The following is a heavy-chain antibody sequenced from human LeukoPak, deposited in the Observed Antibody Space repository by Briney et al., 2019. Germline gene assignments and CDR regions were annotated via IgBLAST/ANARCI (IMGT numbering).Heavy chain of an antibody. J-gene: IGHJ2*01. CDR1: GDSIRSGGYY. D-gene: IGHD3-10*01. CDR3: VRGGRGSGSDYWYLDL. Sequence: PSETLSLNCTVSGDSIRSGGYYWSWIRQHPGKGLEWIGYIFYSGSTYYNPSLQSRVTIVVDTSKNHFSLELNSVTAADTAVYYCVRGGRGSGSDYWYLDLWGRGTLVTVSS. CDR2: IFYSGST. V-gene: IGHV4-31*03.